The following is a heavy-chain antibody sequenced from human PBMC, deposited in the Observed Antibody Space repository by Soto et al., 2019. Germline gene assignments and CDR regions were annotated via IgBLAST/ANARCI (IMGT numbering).Heavy chain of an antibody. CDR1: GFSLSTSGMC. Sequence: SGPTLVNPTQTLTLTCTFSGFSLSTSGMCVSWIRQPPGKALEWLALIDWDDDKYYSTSLKTRLTISKDTSKNQVVLTMTNVDPMDTATYYCARGVRDCSRTKCTNCLDAWGQGTLVTVYS. CDR2: IDWDDDK. CDR3: ARGVRDCSRTKCTNCLDA. V-gene: IGHV2-70*12. J-gene: IGHJ5*02. D-gene: IGHD2-2*01.